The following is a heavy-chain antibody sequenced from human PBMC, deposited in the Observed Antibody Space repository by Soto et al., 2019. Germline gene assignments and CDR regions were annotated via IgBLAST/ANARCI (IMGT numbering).Heavy chain of an antibody. CDR3: VRGSFGYYGP. D-gene: IGHD3-3*01. V-gene: IGHV3-49*04. Sequence: GGSLRLSCTTSGFSFGDYAMTWVRQAPGKGLEWVGFIRNPGYGGTTEYATSVKGRFIISRDDSMSSAYLQLNSLKVDDSAVYYCVRGSFGYYGPWGQGTLVTVSS. J-gene: IGHJ5*02. CDR2: IRNPGYGGTT. CDR1: GFSFGDYA.